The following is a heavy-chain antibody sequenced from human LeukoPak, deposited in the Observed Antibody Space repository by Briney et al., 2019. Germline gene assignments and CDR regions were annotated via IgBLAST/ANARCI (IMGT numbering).Heavy chain of an antibody. CDR1: GYAFTGYN. Sequence: ASVKVSCKASGYAFTGYNMHWVRQAPGQGLGWMGWINPNSGGSNYAQKFQGRVTMTRDTSISTAYMELNWLTSDDTAVYYCARVDYDFWTGSHYYFDYWGQGTLVTVSS. CDR2: INPNSGGS. J-gene: IGHJ4*02. CDR3: ARVDYDFWTGSHYYFDY. V-gene: IGHV1-2*02. D-gene: IGHD3-3*01.